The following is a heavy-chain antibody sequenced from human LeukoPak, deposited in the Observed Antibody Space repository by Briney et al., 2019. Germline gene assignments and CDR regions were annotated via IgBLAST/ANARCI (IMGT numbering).Heavy chain of an antibody. CDR2: ISSSGSTI. V-gene: IGHV3-48*03. CDR3: ARDRAVGATHL. J-gene: IGHJ5*02. D-gene: IGHD1-26*01. Sequence: GGSLRLSCAASGFTFSSYEMNWVRQAPGKGLEWVSYISSSGSTIYYADSVNGRFTISRDNAKNSLYLQMNSLRAEDTAVYYCARDRAVGATHLWGQGTLVTVSS. CDR1: GFTFSSYE.